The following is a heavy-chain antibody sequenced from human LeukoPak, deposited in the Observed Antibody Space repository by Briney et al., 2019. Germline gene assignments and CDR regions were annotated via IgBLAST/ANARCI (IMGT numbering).Heavy chain of an antibody. D-gene: IGHD3-16*01. J-gene: IGHJ6*03. Sequence: GESLKISCKGSGYLFPNYWIGWVRQMPGKGLEWMGFIYAGDSDTTYSPSFQGQVTISADKSINTVYLQWSNLKASDTATYYCARRGGGRDYFYMDVWGKGTTVTVSS. CDR2: IYAGDSDT. CDR1: GYLFPNYW. V-gene: IGHV5-51*01. CDR3: ARRGGGRDYFYMDV.